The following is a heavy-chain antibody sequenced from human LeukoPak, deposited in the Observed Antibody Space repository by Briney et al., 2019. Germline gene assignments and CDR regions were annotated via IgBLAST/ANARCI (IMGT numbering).Heavy chain of an antibody. J-gene: IGHJ3*02. Sequence: GGSLRLSCAASGFTFRTYGLSWVRQAPGKGLEWVSGISGSGVRTDYADSVKGRFTISRDNAKNTLYLQINSLRAEDTAVYYCAKGSREWELLDAFDIWGQGTMVTVSS. CDR2: ISGSGVRT. CDR3: AKGSREWELLDAFDI. D-gene: IGHD1-26*01. CDR1: GFTFRTYG. V-gene: IGHV3-23*01.